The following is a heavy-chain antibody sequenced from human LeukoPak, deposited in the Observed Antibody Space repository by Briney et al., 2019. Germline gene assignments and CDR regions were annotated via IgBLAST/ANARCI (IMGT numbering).Heavy chain of an antibody. V-gene: IGHV1-18*04. Sequence: ASVKVSCKASGYTFTSYDISWVRQAPGQGLEWMGWISAYNGNTYYAQKLQGRVTMTTETSTSTAYMELRSLRSDDTAVYYCARVVIRYSGYDPPQLFDYWGQGTLVTVSS. J-gene: IGHJ4*02. CDR2: ISAYNGNT. CDR3: ARVVIRYSGYDPPQLFDY. D-gene: IGHD5-12*01. CDR1: GYTFTSYD.